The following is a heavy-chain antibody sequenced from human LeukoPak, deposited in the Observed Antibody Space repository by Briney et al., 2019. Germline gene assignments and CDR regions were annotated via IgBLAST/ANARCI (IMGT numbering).Heavy chain of an antibody. CDR1: GFTFDDYA. CDR3: AKDPHYYDSSGYLFDY. D-gene: IGHD3-22*01. CDR2: ISWNSGSI. V-gene: IGHV3-9*01. J-gene: IGHJ4*02. Sequence: GGSLRLSCAASGFTFDDYAMHWVRQAPGKGLEWVSGISWNSGSIGYADSVKGRFTISRDNAKNSLYLQMNSLRAEDTALYYCAKDPHYYDSSGYLFDYWGQGTRVTVSS.